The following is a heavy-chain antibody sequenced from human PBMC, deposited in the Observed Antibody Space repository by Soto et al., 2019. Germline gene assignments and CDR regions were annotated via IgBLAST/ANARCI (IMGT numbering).Heavy chain of an antibody. Sequence: SETLSLTCTVSGGSISSSSYYWGWIRQPPGKGLEWIGSIYYSGSTYYNPSLKSRVTISVDTSKNQFSLKLSSVTAADTAVYYCARRALGLSHWFDPWGQGTLVTVSS. V-gene: IGHV4-39*01. J-gene: IGHJ5*02. D-gene: IGHD5-18*01. CDR2: IYYSGST. CDR1: GGSISSSSYY. CDR3: ARRALGLSHWFDP.